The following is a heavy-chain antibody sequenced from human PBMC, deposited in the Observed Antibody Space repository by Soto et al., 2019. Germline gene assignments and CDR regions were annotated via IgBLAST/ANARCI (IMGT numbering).Heavy chain of an antibody. V-gene: IGHV3-7*03. J-gene: IGHJ4*02. CDR1: GFTFSRYW. Sequence: EVQLVESGGGLVQPGGSLRLSCAASGFTFSRYWLTWVRQAPGKGLAWVANIKEDGSEIYYVDSVKGRFTTSRDNAKSSLYLQMNSLRAEDTAVYYCARVVSGRDYGDSIDCWGRGTLVTVSS. CDR3: ARVVSGRDYGDSIDC. D-gene: IGHD4-17*01. CDR2: IKEDGSEI.